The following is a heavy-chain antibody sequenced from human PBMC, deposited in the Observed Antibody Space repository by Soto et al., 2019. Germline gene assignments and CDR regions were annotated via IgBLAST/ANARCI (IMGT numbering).Heavy chain of an antibody. J-gene: IGHJ4*02. D-gene: IGHD2-2*02. Sequence: PGGSLRLSCAASGFTFSSYAMHWVRQAPGKGLEWVAVISYDGSNKYYADSVKGRSTISSDNSKNTLHLQMNSLRAEDTAVYYCARVQNAPCCSSTSCYKGRGLFDYWGQGTMVTVSS. CDR2: ISYDGSNK. CDR3: ARVQNAPCCSSTSCYKGRGLFDY. V-gene: IGHV3-30-3*01. CDR1: GFTFSSYA.